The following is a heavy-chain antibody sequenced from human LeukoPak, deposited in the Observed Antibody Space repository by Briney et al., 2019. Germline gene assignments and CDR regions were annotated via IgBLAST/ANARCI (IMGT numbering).Heavy chain of an antibody. D-gene: IGHD3-9*01. CDR1: GFSLSTIGVG. CDR2: IYWDDDK. CDR3: AHIPPPLTGYYIRYFDL. V-gene: IGHV2-5*02. Sequence: SGPTLVKPTQTLTLTCTFSGFSLSTIGVGVGWIRQPPGKALEWLALIYWDDDKRYSPSLKSRLTITKDTSKNQVVLAMTNVDPVDTATYYCAHIPPPLTGYYIRYFDLWGRGTLVTVSS. J-gene: IGHJ2*01.